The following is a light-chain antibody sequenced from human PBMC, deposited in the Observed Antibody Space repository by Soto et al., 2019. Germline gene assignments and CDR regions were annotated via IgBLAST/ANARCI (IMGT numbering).Light chain of an antibody. J-gene: IGLJ2*01. CDR3: ATWDSSLNAGV. Sequence: QSALTQSPSVSAAPGQKVTISCSGSSSNIGNNYVSWYQQFPGTAPKLLIYDNNKRPSGIPDRFSGSNSGTSATLAITGLQTGDEADYYCATWDSSLNAGVFGGGTKLTVL. CDR1: SSNIGNNY. CDR2: DNN. V-gene: IGLV1-51*01.